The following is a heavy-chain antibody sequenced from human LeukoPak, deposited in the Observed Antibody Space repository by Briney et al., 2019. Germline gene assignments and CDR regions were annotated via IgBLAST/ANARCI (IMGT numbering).Heavy chain of an antibody. D-gene: IGHD3-22*01. Sequence: GGSLRLSCAASGFTFSSYAMHWVRQAPGKGLEWVAVISYDGSNKYYADSVKGRFTISRDNSKNTLYLQMNSLRAEDTAVYYCASEGITMIVVGHAFDIWGQGTMVTDSS. CDR1: GFTFSSYA. CDR3: ASEGITMIVVGHAFDI. J-gene: IGHJ3*02. V-gene: IGHV3-30*04. CDR2: ISYDGSNK.